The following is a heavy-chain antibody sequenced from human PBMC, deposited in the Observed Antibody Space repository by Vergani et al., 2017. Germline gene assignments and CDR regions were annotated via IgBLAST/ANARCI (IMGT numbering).Heavy chain of an antibody. CDR2: ISGSGGST. CDR3: AKRTLRYAIVSYYYYRDV. D-gene: IGHD2-8*01. V-gene: IGHV3-23*04. J-gene: IGHJ6*03. Sequence: EVQLVESGGGLVQPGGSLRLSCAASGFTFSSYAMSWVRQAPGKGLEWVSAISGSGGSTYYADSVKGRFTISSDNSKNTLYLQMNSLRAEDTAVYYCAKRTLRYAIVSYYYYRDVWGKGTTVTVS. CDR1: GFTFSSYA.